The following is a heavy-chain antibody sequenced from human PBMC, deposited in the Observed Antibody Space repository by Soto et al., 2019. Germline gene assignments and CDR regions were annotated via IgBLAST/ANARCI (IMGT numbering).Heavy chain of an antibody. CDR1: GFTFSSYR. CDR2: INSDGRST. Sequence: WGSLRLSCSASGFTFSSYRMHWFRQAPGKGLVWVSRINSDGRSTSYADSVKGRFTISRDNAKNTLYLQMNSLRAEDTAVYYCARSYDSSGYYYPFDYWGQGTLVTVSS. D-gene: IGHD3-22*01. CDR3: ARSYDSSGYYYPFDY. J-gene: IGHJ4*02. V-gene: IGHV3-74*01.